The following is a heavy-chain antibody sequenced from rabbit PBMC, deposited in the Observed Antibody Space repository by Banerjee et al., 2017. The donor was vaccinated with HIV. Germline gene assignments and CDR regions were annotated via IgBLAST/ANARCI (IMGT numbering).Heavy chain of an antibody. J-gene: IGHJ3*01. CDR1: GFDFSTNA. V-gene: IGHV1S40*01. CDR3: ARDYTGAAGYGYAL. Sequence: QSLEESGGDLVQPEGSLTLTCKASGFDFSTNAMCWVRQAPGKGLEWIGCIYTGSGSAYYASWAKGRFTISKPSSTTVTLQMTSLTAADTATYFCARDYTGAAGYGYALWGQGTLVTVS. CDR2: IYTGSGSA. D-gene: IGHD6-1*01.